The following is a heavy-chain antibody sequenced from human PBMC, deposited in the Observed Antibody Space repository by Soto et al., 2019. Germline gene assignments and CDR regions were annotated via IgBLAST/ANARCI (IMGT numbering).Heavy chain of an antibody. CDR3: ARASLWFGELLGYGMDV. V-gene: IGHV3-30-3*01. D-gene: IGHD3-10*01. J-gene: IGHJ6*02. Sequence: GGSLRLSCAASGFTFSSYAMHWVRQAPGKGLEWVAVISYDGSNKYYADSVKGRFTISRDNSKNTLYLQMNSLRAEDTAVYYCARASLWFGELLGYGMDVWGQGTTVTVSS. CDR1: GFTFSSYA. CDR2: ISYDGSNK.